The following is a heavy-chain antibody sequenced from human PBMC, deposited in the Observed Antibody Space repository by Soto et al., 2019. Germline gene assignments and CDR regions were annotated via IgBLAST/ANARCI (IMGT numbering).Heavy chain of an antibody. V-gene: IGHV3-66*01. Sequence: GGSLRLSCAASGFTVSSNYMNWVRQAPGKGLEWVSVIYSGGSTYYADSVKGKFTISRDNSKNTLYLQMNSLRAEDTAVYYCARSWAVAGSYDYWGQGTLVTVSS. CDR2: IYSGGST. CDR1: GFTVSSNY. D-gene: IGHD6-19*01. J-gene: IGHJ4*02. CDR3: ARSWAVAGSYDY.